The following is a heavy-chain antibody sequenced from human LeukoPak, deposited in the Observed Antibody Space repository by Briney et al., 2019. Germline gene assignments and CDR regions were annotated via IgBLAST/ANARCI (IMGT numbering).Heavy chain of an antibody. D-gene: IGHD3-22*01. CDR3: AREGSSGYYPS. CDR1: GFTFSSYP. V-gene: IGHV3-30-3*01. Sequence: GGSLRPSCAASGFTFSSYPMHWVRQAPGKGLEWVAVISYDGSGKHYADPVKGRFTISRDNSKNTLYLQMNSLRAEDTAVYYCAREGSSGYYPSWGQGILVTVSS. J-gene: IGHJ4*02. CDR2: ISYDGSGK.